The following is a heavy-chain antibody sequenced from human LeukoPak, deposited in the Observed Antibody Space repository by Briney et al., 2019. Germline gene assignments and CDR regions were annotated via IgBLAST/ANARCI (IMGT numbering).Heavy chain of an antibody. J-gene: IGHJ5*02. D-gene: IGHD2-2*02. CDR1: GGSISSYY. CDR2: IYYSGST. CDR3: ARGVVPAAIGIWFDP. Sequence: SETLSLTCTVSGGSISSYYWSWIRQPPGKGLEWIGYIYYSGSTNYNPSLKSRVTISVDTSKNQFSLKLSSVTAADTAVYYCARGVVPAAIGIWFDPWGQGTLVTVSS. V-gene: IGHV4-59*01.